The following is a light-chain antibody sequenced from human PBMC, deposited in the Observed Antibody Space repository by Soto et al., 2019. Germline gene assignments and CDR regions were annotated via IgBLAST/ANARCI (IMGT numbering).Light chain of an antibody. CDR2: DGS. V-gene: IGKV3-20*01. CDR3: QQYLNSPWT. CDR1: QSLSSSS. J-gene: IGKJ1*01. Sequence: EIVLTQSPGTLSLSPGERATLSCRASQSLSSSSLAWYQQKPGQAPRLIIYDGSSRATAIPGRFSGSGSGTGFSLTITRLEPEDFAVYYCQQYLNSPWTFGQGTKVDIK.